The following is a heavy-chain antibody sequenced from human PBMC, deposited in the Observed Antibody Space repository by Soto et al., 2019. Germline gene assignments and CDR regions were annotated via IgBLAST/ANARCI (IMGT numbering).Heavy chain of an antibody. CDR1: GGSFRRES. D-gene: IGHD2-15*01. CDR2: ILPFFGTA. CDR3: ARGQEFGGNSEAFDV. Sequence: QVQLVQSGAEVKKPGSSVKVSCQASGGSFRRESINWVRQAPGQGPEWMGNILPFFGTADYAQKFQGRVTLTADVSTTTVYMELSSLRFEDTAVYYCARGQEFGGNSEAFDVWGQGTMVIVSS. V-gene: IGHV1-69*15. J-gene: IGHJ3*01.